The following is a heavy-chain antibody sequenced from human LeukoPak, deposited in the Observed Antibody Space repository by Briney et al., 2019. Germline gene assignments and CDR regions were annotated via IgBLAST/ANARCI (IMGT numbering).Heavy chain of an antibody. V-gene: IGHV3-23*01. CDR2: ISGSGGST. J-gene: IGHJ4*02. D-gene: IGHD2-15*01. Sequence: PGGSPRLSCAASGFTFSSYAMSWVRQAPGKGLEWVSAISGSGGSTYYADSVKGRFTISRDNSKNTLYLQMNSLRAEDTAVYYCAKGVCSGGSCYQPPFDYWGQGTLVTASS. CDR1: GFTFSSYA. CDR3: AKGVCSGGSCYQPPFDY.